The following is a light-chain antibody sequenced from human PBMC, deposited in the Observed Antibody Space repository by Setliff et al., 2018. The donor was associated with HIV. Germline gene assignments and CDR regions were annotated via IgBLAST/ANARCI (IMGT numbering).Light chain of an antibody. CDR2: DVN. V-gene: IGLV2-14*03. CDR1: SSDVGFYDY. CDR3: TSYTTSGSYVV. J-gene: IGLJ2*01. Sequence: QSALTQAASVSGAPGQSITISCTGTSSDVGFYDYVSWYQQHPGQAPKLILYDVNKRPSGLSNRFSGSKSANTASLTIAGLQAEDEANYYCTSYTTSGSYVVFGGGTQLTVL.